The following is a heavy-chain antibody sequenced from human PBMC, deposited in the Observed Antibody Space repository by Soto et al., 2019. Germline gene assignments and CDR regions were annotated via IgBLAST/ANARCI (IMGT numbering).Heavy chain of an antibody. J-gene: IGHJ5*02. CDR2: IYWDDDK. V-gene: IGHV2-5*02. CDR1: GFSLSTTGVG. D-gene: IGHD3-10*01. CDR3: EQRLRDYGFGRERANYVDP. Sequence: QITLKESGPTLVRPTQTLTLTCTFSGFSLSTTGVGVGWIRQPPGKALEWLALIYWDDDKRYSPSLKSRLTITKDTSKNEVILTMTNMDPVDTATYFCEQRLRDYGFGRERANYVDPWGQGTLVTVSS.